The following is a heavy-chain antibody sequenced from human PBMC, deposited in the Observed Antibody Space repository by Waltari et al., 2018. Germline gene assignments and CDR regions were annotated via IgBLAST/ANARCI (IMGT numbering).Heavy chain of an antibody. D-gene: IGHD1-7*01. J-gene: IGHJ4*02. CDR3: LNYDFDS. V-gene: IGHV3-74*02. CDR2: INNDGSIV. CDR1: GFNFSNYF. Sequence: ELQLLEAGGGLVQPGGSLRLSCIGSGFNFSNYFIHWVRQAPGEGPVWVARINNDGSIVNYADSVKGRFSISRDNAKSTVYLQMNNLRGEDTALYHCLNYDFDSWGQGTLVTVSS.